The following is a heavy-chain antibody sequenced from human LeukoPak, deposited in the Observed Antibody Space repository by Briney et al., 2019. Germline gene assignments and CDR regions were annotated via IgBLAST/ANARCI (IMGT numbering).Heavy chain of an antibody. CDR1: GGSITSFY. CDR3: ARVRTDPYYDFWSGQNYYYYYMDV. V-gene: IGHV4-59*01. Sequence: SEALSLTCTVSGGSITSFYWSWIRQPPGKGLEWVGYIYYSGSTNYNPSLKSRFTISVDTSKNQFSLKLSSVTAADPAFYYCARVRTDPYYDFWSGQNYYYYYMDVWGKGTTVTVSS. J-gene: IGHJ6*03. CDR2: IYYSGST. D-gene: IGHD3-3*01.